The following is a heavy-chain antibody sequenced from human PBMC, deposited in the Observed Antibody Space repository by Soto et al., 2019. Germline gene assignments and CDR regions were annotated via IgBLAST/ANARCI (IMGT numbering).Heavy chain of an antibody. CDR1: GYTFTSYA. CDR3: ARESRGGFGEGYYMDV. D-gene: IGHD3-10*01. V-gene: IGHV1-3*01. CDR2: INAGNGNT. Sequence: ASVKVSCKASGYTFTSYAMHWVRQAPGQRLEWMGWINAGNGNTKYSQKFQGRVTITRDTSASTAYMELSSLRSEDTAVYYCARESRGGFGEGYYMDVWGKGTTVTVSS. J-gene: IGHJ6*03.